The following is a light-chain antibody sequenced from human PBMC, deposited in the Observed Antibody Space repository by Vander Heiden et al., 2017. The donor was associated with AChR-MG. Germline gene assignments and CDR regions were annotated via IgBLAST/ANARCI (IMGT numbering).Light chain of an antibody. J-gene: IGLJ2*01. V-gene: IGLV2-14*03. Sequence: QSALTQPASVSRSPGQSITISCTGTVSDVGGYNYVSWYQQHPGKAPQLMIYDVSNRPSGISTRFSGSKSGNTASLTISGLQAEDEADYYCSSYTSTTTLVVFGGGTKVTVL. CDR2: DVS. CDR3: SSYTSTTTLVV. CDR1: VSDVGGYNY.